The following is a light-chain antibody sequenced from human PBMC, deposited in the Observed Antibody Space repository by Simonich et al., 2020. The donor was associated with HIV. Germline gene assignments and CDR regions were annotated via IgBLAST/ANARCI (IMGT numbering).Light chain of an antibody. Sequence: EIVMTQSPATLSVSPGKRATLPCRASQRVSSNLAWYQQKPGQAPRLRIYGASTRANGIPARFSGSGSGTEFTLTISSMQSEDFAVYYCQQYNNWWTFGQGTKVEIK. CDR2: GAS. V-gene: IGKV3-15*01. J-gene: IGKJ1*01. CDR1: QRVSSN. CDR3: QQYNNWWT.